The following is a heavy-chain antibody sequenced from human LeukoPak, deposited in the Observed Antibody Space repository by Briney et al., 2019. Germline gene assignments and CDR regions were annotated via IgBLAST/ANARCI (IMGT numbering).Heavy chain of an antibody. CDR3: ARDPRIAARPSYFDY. J-gene: IGHJ4*02. Sequence: GGSLRLSCAASGFTFSSYWMSWVRQAPGKGLEWVANIKQDGSEKYYVDSVKGRFTISRDNAKNSLCLQMNSLRAEDTAVYYCARDPRIAARPSYFDYWGQGTLVTVSS. CDR1: GFTFSSYW. D-gene: IGHD6-6*01. CDR2: IKQDGSEK. V-gene: IGHV3-7*01.